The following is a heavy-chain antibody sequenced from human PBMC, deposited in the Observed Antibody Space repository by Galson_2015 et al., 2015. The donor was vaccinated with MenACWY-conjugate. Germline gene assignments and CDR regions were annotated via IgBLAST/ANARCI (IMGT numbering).Heavy chain of an antibody. J-gene: IGHJ3*01. CDR1: GFTFSSSG. V-gene: IGHV3-7*01. CDR2: IKQNGSGK. CDR3: ARAKEQWLSKSFDV. D-gene: IGHD6-19*01. Sequence: SLRLSCETSGFTFSSSGMDWVRQAPGKGLEWVANIKQNGSGKYYADSAKGRFIISRDNAKNSLYLQMDSLRAEDTAVYFCARAKEQWLSKSFDVWGQGTLVTVSS.